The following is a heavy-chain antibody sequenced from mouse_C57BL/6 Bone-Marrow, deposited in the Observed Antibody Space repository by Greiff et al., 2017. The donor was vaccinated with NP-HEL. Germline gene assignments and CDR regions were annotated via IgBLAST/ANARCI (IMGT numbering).Heavy chain of an antibody. J-gene: IGHJ3*01. V-gene: IGHV1-82*01. Sequence: QVQLKESGPELVKPGASVKISCKASGYAFSSSWMNWVKQRPGKGLEWIGRIYPGDGDTNYNGKFKGKATLTADKSSSTAYMQLSSLTSEDSAVYFCARDRWLLRGFAYWGQGTLVTVSA. CDR2: IYPGDGDT. D-gene: IGHD2-3*01. CDR1: GYAFSSSW. CDR3: ARDRWLLRGFAY.